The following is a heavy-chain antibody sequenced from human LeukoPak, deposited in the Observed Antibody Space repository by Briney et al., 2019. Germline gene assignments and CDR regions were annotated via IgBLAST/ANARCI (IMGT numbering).Heavy chain of an antibody. Sequence: QSGGSLRLSCAASGFTFSDYGMHWVRQAPGKGLEWLAFIRYDGSDKYYADSVKGRFTISRDNSKNTLYLQMNSLRAEDTAVYYCAKEPHPMIVVVTFDYWGQGTLVTVSS. CDR2: IRYDGSDK. D-gene: IGHD3-22*01. CDR1: GFTFSDYG. V-gene: IGHV3-30*02. CDR3: AKEPHPMIVVVTFDY. J-gene: IGHJ4*02.